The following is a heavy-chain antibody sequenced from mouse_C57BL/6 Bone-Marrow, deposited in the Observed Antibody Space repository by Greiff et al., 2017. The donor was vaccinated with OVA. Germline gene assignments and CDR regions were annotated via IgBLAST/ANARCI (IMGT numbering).Heavy chain of an antibody. V-gene: IGHV1-54*01. CDR1: GYAFTNYL. Sequence: VQLQQSGAELVRPGTSVKVSCKASGYAFTNYLIEWVKQRPGQGLEWIGVINPGSGGTNYNEKFKGKATLTADKSSSTAYMQLSSLTSEDSAVYFCARTPFTTVVATWYFDVWGTGTTVTVSS. J-gene: IGHJ1*03. D-gene: IGHD1-1*01. CDR2: INPGSGGT. CDR3: ARTPFTTVVATWYFDV.